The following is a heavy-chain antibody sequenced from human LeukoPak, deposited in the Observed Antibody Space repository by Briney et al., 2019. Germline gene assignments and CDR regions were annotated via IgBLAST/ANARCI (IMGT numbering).Heavy chain of an antibody. CDR1: GYTLNKFG. V-gene: IGHV1-18*01. D-gene: IGHD6-13*01. Sequence: GVSVKVSCKASGYTLNKFGMSWVRQAPGQGLEWLGWINTYNGNTKLGEKFQGRVTMTTDTSTSTVYMELTSLRTDDTAVYFCARDTPQHLKRFDCWGQGTLITVSS. CDR3: ARDTPQHLKRFDC. J-gene: IGHJ4*02. CDR2: INTYNGNT.